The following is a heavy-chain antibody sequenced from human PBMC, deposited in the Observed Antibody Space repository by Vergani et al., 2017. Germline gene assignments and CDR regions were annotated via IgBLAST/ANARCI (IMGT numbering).Heavy chain of an antibody. CDR1: GGTFSSYA. J-gene: IGHJ4*02. V-gene: IGHV1-69*11. Sequence: QVQLVQSGSEVKKPGSSVKVFCKASGGTFSSYALNWVRQAPGQGLEWMGSIIPRLATTIYAQKFQGRVTITADESTSTAYMELSSLKSEDTAVFYCARATCSGGSCYRGFEYWGQGSLITVSS. CDR3: ARATCSGGSCYRGFEY. D-gene: IGHD2-15*01. CDR2: IIPRLATT.